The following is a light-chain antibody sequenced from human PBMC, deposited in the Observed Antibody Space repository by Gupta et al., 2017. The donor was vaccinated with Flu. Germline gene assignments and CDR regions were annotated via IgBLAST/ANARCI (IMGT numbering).Light chain of an antibody. CDR2: EGS. CDR1: SSDVGSYNL. V-gene: IGLV2-23*03. J-gene: IGLJ3*02. CDR3: CSYAGSSTFEGV. Sequence: QSALTQPASVSGSPGQSITISCTGTSSDVGSYNLVSWYQQHPGKAPKLMIYEGSKRPSGVSNRFSGSKSGNTASLTISGLRAEDEADYYCCSYAGSSTFEGVFGGGTKLTVL.